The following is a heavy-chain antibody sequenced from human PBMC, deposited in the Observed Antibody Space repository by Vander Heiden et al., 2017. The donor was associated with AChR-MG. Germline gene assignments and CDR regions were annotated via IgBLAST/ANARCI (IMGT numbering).Heavy chain of an antibody. D-gene: IGHD3-10*01. CDR3: TTDEFYYGSGGWFDP. CDR1: GFTLSNAW. CDR2: IKSKTDGGTT. Sequence: EVQLVESGGGLVKPGGSLRLSCAASGFTLSNAWMSWVRQAPGKGLEWVGRIKSKTDGGTTDYAAPVKGRFTISRDDSKNTLYLQMNSLKTEDTAVYYCTTDEFYYGSGGWFDPWGQGTLVTVSS. J-gene: IGHJ5*02. V-gene: IGHV3-15*01.